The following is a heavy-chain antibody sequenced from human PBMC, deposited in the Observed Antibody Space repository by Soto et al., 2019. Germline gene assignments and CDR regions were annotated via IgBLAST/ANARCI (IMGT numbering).Heavy chain of an antibody. CDR3: SRDDSDWFSN. CDR2: IGSRGETYAT. D-gene: IGHD3-9*01. Sequence: WGLMRVSCAASGFTFGASALHWVLQASGKGLEWLGRIGSRGETYATTYAASVKGRFTVSRDDSKKTAYLQMNSLESEDTAVYYCSRDDSDWFSNRGRGTLVTVSS. V-gene: IGHV3-73*01. J-gene: IGHJ4*02. CDR1: GFTFGASA.